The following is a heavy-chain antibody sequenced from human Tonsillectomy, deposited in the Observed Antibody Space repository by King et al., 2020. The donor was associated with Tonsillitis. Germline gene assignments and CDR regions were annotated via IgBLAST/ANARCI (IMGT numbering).Heavy chain of an antibody. CDR1: GLGFTFSAYG. CDR3: TRALGIRFLEWLLPGFDY. D-gene: IGHD3-3*01. V-gene: IGHV3-30*03. Sequence: VQLVESGGGVVQPGRSLRLSCAASGLGFTFSAYGMHWVRQAPGKGLEWLAVISYDETDKFYADSVKGRFTVSRDNSKNTLYLDMNSLRVEDTAIYYCTRALGIRFLEWLLPGFDYWGQGTQVTVS. CDR2: ISYDETDK. J-gene: IGHJ4*02.